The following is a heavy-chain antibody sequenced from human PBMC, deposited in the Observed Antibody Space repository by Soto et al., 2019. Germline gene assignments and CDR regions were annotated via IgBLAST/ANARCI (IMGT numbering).Heavy chain of an antibody. CDR2: ISAGDDGA. CDR3: ARDLWWYLH. Sequence: EVQLLESGGGLVQPGGALRLSCAASGFSFSSHAMSWVRQAPGKGLEWVSSISAGDDGAYYADSVKGRFTISRANSNNTLYLQMNSVRAEDTAVYFCARDLWWYLHWGQGTLVTVSS. V-gene: IGHV3-23*01. CDR1: GFSFSSHA. D-gene: IGHD2-15*01. J-gene: IGHJ4*02.